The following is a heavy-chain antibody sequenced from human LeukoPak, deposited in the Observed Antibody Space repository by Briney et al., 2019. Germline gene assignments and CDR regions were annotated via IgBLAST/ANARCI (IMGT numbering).Heavy chain of an antibody. D-gene: IGHD3-22*01. Sequence: SQTLSLTCAISGDSVSSNSAAWNWIRQSPSRGLEWLGRTYYRSKWYNDYAVSVKSRITINPDTSKNQFSLQLNSATPEDTAVYYCARDRFYYYDSSGYSPGFDYWGQGTLVTVSS. J-gene: IGHJ4*02. CDR3: ARDRFYYYDSSGYSPGFDY. V-gene: IGHV6-1*01. CDR1: GDSVSSNSAA. CDR2: TYYRSKWYN.